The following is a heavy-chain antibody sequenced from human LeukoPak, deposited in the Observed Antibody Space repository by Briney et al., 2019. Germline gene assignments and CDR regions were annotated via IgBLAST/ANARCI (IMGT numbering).Heavy chain of an antibody. CDR1: GFTFSSYA. J-gene: IGHJ4*02. Sequence: GGSLRLSCAASGFTFSSYAMSWVRQAPGKGLEWVSAISGCGGSTYYADSVKGRFTISRDNSKNTLYLQMNSLRAEDTAVYYCAKVGNREWLRSELYYFDYWGQGTLVTVSS. CDR3: AKVGNREWLRSELYYFDY. D-gene: IGHD5-12*01. CDR2: ISGCGGST. V-gene: IGHV3-23*01.